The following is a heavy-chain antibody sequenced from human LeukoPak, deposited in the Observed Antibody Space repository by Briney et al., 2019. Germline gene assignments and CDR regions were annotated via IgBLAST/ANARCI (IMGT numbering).Heavy chain of an antibody. D-gene: IGHD2-15*01. CDR3: ARGAEGGSSMRLRYYYYYMDV. J-gene: IGHJ6*03. Sequence: GASVKVSCKASGYTFSNYGLNWVRQAPGQGLGWMGRIAAYSGNTNYAAKFQGRVTMTTDTSTNTAYMELRSLTSDDTAIYYCARGAEGGSSMRLRYYYYYMDVWGKGITVTVSS. CDR1: GYTFSNYG. CDR2: IAAYSGNT. V-gene: IGHV1-18*01.